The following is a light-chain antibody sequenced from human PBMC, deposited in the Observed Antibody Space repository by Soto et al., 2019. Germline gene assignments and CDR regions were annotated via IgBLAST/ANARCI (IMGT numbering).Light chain of an antibody. V-gene: IGLV1-40*01. CDR2: INN. Sequence: QSVLTQPPSVSGAPGQRVTISCTGSSSNIGSDYDVHWYQQVPGTAPKLLIYINNNRPSDVPDRFSGSKSGTSASLAITGLQAEDEADYYCQSYDNSLGASVFGGGTKVTVL. CDR3: QSYDNSLGASV. CDR1: SSNIGSDYD. J-gene: IGLJ2*01.